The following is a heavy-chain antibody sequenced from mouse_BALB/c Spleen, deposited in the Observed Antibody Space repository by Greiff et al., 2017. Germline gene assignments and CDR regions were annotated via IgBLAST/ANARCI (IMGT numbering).Heavy chain of an antibody. CDR1: GYTFTSYW. D-gene: IGHD2-1*01. CDR2: IYPSDSYT. Sequence: QVQLQQPGAELVRPGASVKLSCKASGYTFTSYWINWVKQRPGQGLEWIGNIYPSDSYTNYNQKFKDKATLTVDKSSSTAYMQLSSPTSEDSAVYYCTRSDGNYETFAYWGQGTLVTVSA. CDR3: TRSDGNYETFAY. V-gene: IGHV1-69*02. J-gene: IGHJ3*01.